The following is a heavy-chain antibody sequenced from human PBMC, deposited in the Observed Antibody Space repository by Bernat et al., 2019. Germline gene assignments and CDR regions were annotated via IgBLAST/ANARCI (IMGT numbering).Heavy chain of an antibody. V-gene: IGHV3-33*01. CDR3: ARVSLYGAPASAMDV. CDR2: IWHEGSNE. D-gene: IGHD4-17*01. J-gene: IGHJ6*02. CDR1: KFTFSSYG. Sequence: QVQLVESGGGVVQPGRSLRLSCEASKFTFSSYGMHWFRQAPGRGLEWVAVIWHEGSNENYADSVKGRFTISRDNSKNTLYLQMNSLRAEDTAVYYCARVSLYGAPASAMDVWGQGTTVTVSS.